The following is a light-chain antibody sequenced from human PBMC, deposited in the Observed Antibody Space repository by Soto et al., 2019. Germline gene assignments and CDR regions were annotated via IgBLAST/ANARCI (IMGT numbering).Light chain of an antibody. CDR2: EVT. CDR1: SSDVGGYNA. J-gene: IGLJ1*01. Sequence: LTQPASVSVSPGQTITISCTGTSSDVGGYNAVSWYQHHPGKAPKLIIYEVTHRPSGVSDRFSASKSGNTASLTISGLQADDEADYYCNSFRVSHLYVFGTGTKVTVL. CDR3: NSFRVSHLYV. V-gene: IGLV2-14*01.